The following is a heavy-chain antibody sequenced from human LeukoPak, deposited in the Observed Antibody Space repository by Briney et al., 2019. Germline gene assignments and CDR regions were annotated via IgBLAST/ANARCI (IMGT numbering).Heavy chain of an antibody. D-gene: IGHD3-10*01. J-gene: IGHJ5*02. CDR3: ARAGGFTILRGAGNNWFDP. CDR2: IYYSGRT. CDR1: GGSISSGGYY. V-gene: IGHV4-31*03. Sequence: SQTLSLTCTVSGGSISSGGYYWSWLRQHPGKGLEWIGYIYYSGRTYYNPSLKSRVTISVDTSKNQFSLKLSSVTAADTAVYYCARAGGFTILRGAGNNWFDPWGQGTLVTVSS.